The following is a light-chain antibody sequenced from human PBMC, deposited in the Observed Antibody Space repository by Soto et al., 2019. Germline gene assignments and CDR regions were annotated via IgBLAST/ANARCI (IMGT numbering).Light chain of an antibody. CDR2: GAS. CDR3: QQYGSSPPT. V-gene: IGKV3-20*01. Sequence: EIVLTQSPGTLSLSPGERATLSCRASQSVNSNYLAWYRRKPGQAPSLLIYGASTRATGIPGRFRGSGSGTDFTLTITRLEPEDFALYYCQQYGSSPPTFGQGTKVEI. J-gene: IGKJ1*01. CDR1: QSVNSNY.